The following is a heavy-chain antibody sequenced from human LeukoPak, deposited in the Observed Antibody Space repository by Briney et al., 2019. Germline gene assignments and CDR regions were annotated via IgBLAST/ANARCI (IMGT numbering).Heavy chain of an antibody. CDR2: MNPNSGNT. V-gene: IGHV1-8*01. J-gene: IGHJ4*02. CDR3: ARDEGGLYDSSEIKNDY. CDR1: GYTFTSYD. Sequence: ASVKVSCRASGYTFTSYDINWVRQATGQGLEWMGWMNPNSGNTGYAQKFQGRVTMTRNTSISTAYMELSSLRSEDTAVYYCARDEGGLYDSSEIKNDYWGQGTLVTVSS. D-gene: IGHD3-22*01.